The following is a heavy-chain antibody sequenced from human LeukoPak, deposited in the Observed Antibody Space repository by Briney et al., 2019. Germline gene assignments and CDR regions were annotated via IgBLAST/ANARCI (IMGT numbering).Heavy chain of an antibody. J-gene: IGHJ3*02. Sequence: SVKVSCKASGGTFSSYAISWVRQAPGQGLEWMGGIIPIFGTANYAQKFQGRVTITADESTSTAYMELSSLRSKDTAVYYCARGGYSGYDQDAFDIWGQGTMVTVSS. D-gene: IGHD5-12*01. CDR2: IIPIFGTA. CDR1: GGTFSSYA. CDR3: ARGGYSGYDQDAFDI. V-gene: IGHV1-69*13.